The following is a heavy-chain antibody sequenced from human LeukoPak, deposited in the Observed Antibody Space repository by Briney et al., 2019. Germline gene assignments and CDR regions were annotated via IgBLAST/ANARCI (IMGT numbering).Heavy chain of an antibody. CDR2: ISGSGGST. V-gene: IGHV3-23*01. CDR3: TKSEYQLLCGIDY. Sequence: GGSLRLSCAASGFTFSSYAMSWVRQAPGKGLQWVSAISGSGGSTYYADSVKGRFTISRDNSKNTLYLQMNSLRAEDTAVYYCTKSEYQLLCGIDYWGQGTLVTVSS. J-gene: IGHJ4*02. CDR1: GFTFSSYA. D-gene: IGHD2-2*01.